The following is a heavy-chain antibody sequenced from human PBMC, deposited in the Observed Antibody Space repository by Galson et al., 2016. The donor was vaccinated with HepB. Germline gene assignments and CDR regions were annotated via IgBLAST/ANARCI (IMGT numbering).Heavy chain of an antibody. CDR1: GGSFSGYY. CDR2: INRSGST. Sequence: SETLSLTCGAYGGSFSGYYWSWIRQPPGKGLECIGEINRSGSTNYNPSLKRRVTLSAETSKNHFSLKLSSVTAADTAVYYCARGVNSFGSGSYIAFDVWGQGTMVTGSS. CDR3: ARGVNSFGSGSYIAFDV. D-gene: IGHD1-26*01. V-gene: IGHV4-34*01. J-gene: IGHJ3*01.